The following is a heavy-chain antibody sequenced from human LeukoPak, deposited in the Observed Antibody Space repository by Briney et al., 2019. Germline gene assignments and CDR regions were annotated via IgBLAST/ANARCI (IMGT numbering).Heavy chain of an antibody. CDR2: INPNSGGT. D-gene: IGHD3-22*01. Sequence: ASVKVSCKASGYTFTGYYMHWVRQAPGQGLEWMGWINPNSGGTNYAQKFQGRVTMTRDTSISTAYMELRSLRSDDTAVYYCARVTYYYDSSGYSRLDYYYGMDVWGQGTTVTVSS. CDR3: ARVTYYYDSSGYSRLDYYYGMDV. V-gene: IGHV1-2*02. J-gene: IGHJ6*02. CDR1: GYTFTGYY.